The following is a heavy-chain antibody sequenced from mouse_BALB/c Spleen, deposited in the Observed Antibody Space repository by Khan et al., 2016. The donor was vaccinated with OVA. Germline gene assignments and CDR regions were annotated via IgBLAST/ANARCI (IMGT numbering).Heavy chain of an antibody. Sequence: EVKVVESGGDLVKPGGSLKLSCAASGFTFSTYGMSWVRQTPDKRLEWVATISSGGSYTYYPDSVKGRFTIARDNAKNTLYLQMSSLKSEDTAMYYCARLAYYYGSEGFAYWGQGTLVTVSA. J-gene: IGHJ3*01. D-gene: IGHD1-1*01. CDR3: ARLAYYYGSEGFAY. CDR1: GFTFSTYG. V-gene: IGHV5-6*01. CDR2: ISSGGSYT.